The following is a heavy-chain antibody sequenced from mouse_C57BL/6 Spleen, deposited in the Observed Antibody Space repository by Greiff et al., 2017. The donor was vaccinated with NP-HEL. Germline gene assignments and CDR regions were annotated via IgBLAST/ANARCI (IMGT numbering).Heavy chain of an antibody. J-gene: IGHJ2*01. V-gene: IGHV1-50*01. CDR3: ARNLDGYLDY. CDR1: GYTFTSYW. CDR2: IDPSDSYT. Sequence: QVQLQQPGAELVKPGASVKLSCKASGYTFTSYWMQWVKQRPGQGLEWIGEIDPSDSYTNYNQKFKGKATLTVDTSSSTAYMQLRSLTSEDSAVYYCARNLDGYLDYWGQGTTLTVSS. D-gene: IGHD2-3*01.